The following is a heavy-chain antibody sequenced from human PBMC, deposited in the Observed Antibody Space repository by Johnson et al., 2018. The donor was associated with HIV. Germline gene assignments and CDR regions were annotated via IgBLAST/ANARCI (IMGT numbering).Heavy chain of an antibody. Sequence: VQLVESGGGLVQPGGSLRLSCAASGFTFSSYWLHWVRQAPGKGLVWVSRINSDGSSTSYADSVKGRFTISRDNAKNTLYLQMNSLRAEDTAVYYCARLYYYDSSGYYVGAFDIWGQGTMVTVSS. CDR2: INSDGSST. V-gene: IGHV3-74*02. CDR3: ARLYYYDSSGYYVGAFDI. D-gene: IGHD3-22*01. J-gene: IGHJ3*02. CDR1: GFTFSSYW.